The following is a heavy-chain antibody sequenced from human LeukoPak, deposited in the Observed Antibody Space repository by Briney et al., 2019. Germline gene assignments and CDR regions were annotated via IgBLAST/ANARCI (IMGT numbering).Heavy chain of an antibody. D-gene: IGHD5-18*01. V-gene: IGHV3-23*01. CDR1: GFTFSSYA. J-gene: IGHJ4*02. CDR2: ISGSGGST. Sequence: GASLRLSCAASGFTFSSYAMSWVRQAPGKGLEWVSAISGSGGSTYYADSVKGRFTISRDNSKNTLYLQMNSLRAEDTAVYYSAKGGRDTAMADDFDYWGQGTLVTVSS. CDR3: AKGGRDTAMADDFDY.